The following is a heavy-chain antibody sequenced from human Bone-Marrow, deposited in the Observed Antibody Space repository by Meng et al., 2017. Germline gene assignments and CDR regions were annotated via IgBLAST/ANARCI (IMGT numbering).Heavy chain of an antibody. CDR1: GGSISTYF. Sequence: SETLSLTCTVSGGSISTYFWSWIRQPPGKGLEWIAYLSYSGSADYSPSLKSRVTISVDTSKNQFSLKLNSVTAADTAVYYCARHMNSGTYPMDVWGQGTTVTVSS. CDR3: ARHMNSGTYPMDV. D-gene: IGHD1-26*01. J-gene: IGHJ6*02. CDR2: LSYSGSA. V-gene: IGHV4-59*01.